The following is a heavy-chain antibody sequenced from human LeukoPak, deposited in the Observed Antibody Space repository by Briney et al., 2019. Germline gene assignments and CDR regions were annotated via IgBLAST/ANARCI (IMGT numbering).Heavy chain of an antibody. CDR2: ITDSGGST. Sequence: PGGSLRLSCAASGFTFNIYSMSWVGQAPGRGLEWVSAITDSGGSTYYADSVKGRFTISRDNSKNTLFLQMTSLRAEDTALYYCAKISGYFDYWGRGTLVTVSS. CDR1: GFTFNIYS. J-gene: IGHJ4*02. V-gene: IGHV3-23*01. CDR3: AKISGYFDY. D-gene: IGHD3-10*01.